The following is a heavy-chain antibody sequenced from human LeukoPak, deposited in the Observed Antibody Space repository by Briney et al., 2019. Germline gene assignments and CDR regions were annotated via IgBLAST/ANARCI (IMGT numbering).Heavy chain of an antibody. V-gene: IGHV3-53*01. CDR2: IYSGGST. CDR1: GFTVSSNY. CDR3: ARESLQDDAFDI. Sequence: PGGSLRLSCAASGFTVSSNYMSWVRQAPGKGLEWVSVIYSGGSTYYADSVKGRFAISRDNSKNTLYLQMNSLRAEDTAVYYCARESLQDDAFDIWGQGTMVTVSS. D-gene: IGHD5-24*01. J-gene: IGHJ3*02.